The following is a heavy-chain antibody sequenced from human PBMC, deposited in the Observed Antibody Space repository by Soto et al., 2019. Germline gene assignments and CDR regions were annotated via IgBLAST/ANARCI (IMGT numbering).Heavy chain of an antibody. V-gene: IGHV3-21*01. J-gene: IGHJ6*02. CDR3: ARDLRRPEYGMDV. Sequence: GGSLRLSCAASGFTFSSYSMDWVRQAPGKGLEWVSSISSSSSYIYYADSVKGRFTISRDNAKNSLYLQMNSLRAEDTAMYYCARDLRRPEYGMDVWGQGTTVTVSS. CDR1: GFTFSSYS. CDR2: ISSSSSYI.